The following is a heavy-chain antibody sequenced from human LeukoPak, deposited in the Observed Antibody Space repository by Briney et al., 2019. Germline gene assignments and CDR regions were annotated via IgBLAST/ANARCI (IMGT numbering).Heavy chain of an antibody. Sequence: GGSLRLSCAASGFTFSSYWMHWVRQAPGKGLVWDSRINTDGSSTSYADSVKGRFTISRDNAKNTLYLQMNSLRAEDTAVYYCAKDGYSSSSGRHFDYWGQGTLVTVSS. V-gene: IGHV3-74*01. J-gene: IGHJ4*02. CDR1: GFTFSSYW. CDR3: AKDGYSSSSGRHFDY. CDR2: INTDGSST. D-gene: IGHD6-6*01.